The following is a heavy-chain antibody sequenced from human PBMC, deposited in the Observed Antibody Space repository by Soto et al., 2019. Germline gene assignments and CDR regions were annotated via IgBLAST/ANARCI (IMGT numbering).Heavy chain of an antibody. CDR1: GFPCSAYA. Sequence: AGSLRLSCAASGFPCSAYAMSWVRQAPGRGLEWASAIRGSGYTTYYADSVKGRFTISRDNSKSTLSLQMNSLRGEDTAIYYCAKESWGHAFDTWGQGTMVTVSS. D-gene: IGHD7-27*01. J-gene: IGHJ3*02. CDR2: IRGSGYTT. CDR3: AKESWGHAFDT. V-gene: IGHV3-23*01.